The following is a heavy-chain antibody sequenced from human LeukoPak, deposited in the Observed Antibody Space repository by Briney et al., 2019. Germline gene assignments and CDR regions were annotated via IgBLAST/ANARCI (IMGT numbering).Heavy chain of an antibody. CDR3: ARGFSAVTQDASDY. CDR2: INPNSGGT. D-gene: IGHD4-17*01. V-gene: IGHV1-2*02. Sequence: EASVKVSCKASGYTFTGYYMHWVRQAPGQGLEWMGWINPNSGGTNYAQKFQGRVTMTRDTSISTAYMELSRLRSDDTAVYYCARGFSAVTQDASDYWGQGTLVTVSS. CDR1: GYTFTGYY. J-gene: IGHJ4*02.